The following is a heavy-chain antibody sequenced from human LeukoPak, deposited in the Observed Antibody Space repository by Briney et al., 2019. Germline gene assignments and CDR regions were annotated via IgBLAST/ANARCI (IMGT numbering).Heavy chain of an antibody. CDR3: AKDIQLSA. V-gene: IGHV3-23*01. Sequence: PGGSLTLSCAASGFNFNDAAMTWVRQAPGEGLEWVSLIASSGRNTYYTDSVRSRFTISRDNSKNTLSLQMNSVRVEDTAMYYCAKDIQLSAWGRGTMVTVSS. D-gene: IGHD5-24*01. CDR1: GFNFNDAA. CDR2: IASSGRNT. J-gene: IGHJ3*01.